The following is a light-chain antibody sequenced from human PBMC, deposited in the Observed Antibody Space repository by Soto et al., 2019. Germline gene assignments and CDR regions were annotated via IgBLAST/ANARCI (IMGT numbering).Light chain of an antibody. J-gene: IGKJ1*01. CDR2: GAS. CDR3: QQYGSSPTT. CDR1: QSVSNNY. V-gene: IGKV3-20*01. Sequence: EIVLTQSPGTLSLSPGERATLSCRASQSVSNNYLAWYQQKPVQAPRLLIYGASSRATGIPDRFSGSASGTDFTLTISRVEAEDVAVYYCQQYGSSPTTFGQGTKVEIK.